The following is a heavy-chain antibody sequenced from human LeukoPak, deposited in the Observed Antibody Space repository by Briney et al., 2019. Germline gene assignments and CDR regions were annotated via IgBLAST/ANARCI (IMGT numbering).Heavy chain of an antibody. J-gene: IGHJ3*02. CDR1: GYSISSGYY. Sequence: SETLSLTCTVSGYSISSGYYWGFIRQSPGKGLEWIGSIYHTGRTYYNPSLKSRVTISVDTSKNQFSLKLSSVTAADTAVYYCARRRLWGSNRWLRLSPRPDAFDIWGQGTMVTVSS. CDR3: ARRRLWGSNRWLRLSPRPDAFDI. CDR2: IYHTGRT. D-gene: IGHD5-12*01. V-gene: IGHV4-38-2*02.